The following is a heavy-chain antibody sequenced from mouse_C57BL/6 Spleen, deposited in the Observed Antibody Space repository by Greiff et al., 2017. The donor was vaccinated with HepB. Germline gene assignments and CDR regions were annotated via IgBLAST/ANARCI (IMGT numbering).Heavy chain of an antibody. Sequence: EVKLMESGGGLVKPGGSLKLSCAASGFNFSDYGMHWVRQAPEKGLEWVAYISSGSSTIYYADTVKGRFTIARDNAKNTLFLHMTRLRSEDTALYYCARPDYYGRLLDYWGQGTTHTDSS. CDR1: GFNFSDYG. J-gene: IGHJ2*01. V-gene: IGHV5-17*01. D-gene: IGHD1-1*01. CDR2: ISSGSSTI. CDR3: ARPDYYGRLLDY.